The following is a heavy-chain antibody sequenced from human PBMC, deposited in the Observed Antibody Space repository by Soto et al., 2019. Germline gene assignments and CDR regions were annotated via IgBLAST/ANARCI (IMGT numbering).Heavy chain of an antibody. CDR3: ATQEVGGSYVYTFDP. D-gene: IGHD1-26*01. Sequence: SETLSLTCPVSGGSITSSSYYWGRIRQPPGKGLEWIGSIYYSGSTYYNPSLKSRVTISVDTSKNQFSLKLSSVTAADTAVYYCATQEVGGSYVYTFDPWGQGTLVTVSS. J-gene: IGHJ5*02. V-gene: IGHV4-39*01. CDR1: GGSITSSSYY. CDR2: IYYSGST.